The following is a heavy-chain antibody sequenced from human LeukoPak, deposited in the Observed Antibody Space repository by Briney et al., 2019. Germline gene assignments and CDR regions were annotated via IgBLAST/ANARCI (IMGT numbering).Heavy chain of an antibody. CDR3: ARHVGSGTLGAFDI. J-gene: IGHJ3*02. V-gene: IGHV4-59*08. Sequence: SETLSLTCTVSGGSISSYDWSWSRQPPGKGLEWIGNIYYSGSTNYNPSLKSRVTISVRTSKNQFSLKLSSVTATDTAVYYCARHVGSGTLGAFDIWGQGTMVTVSS. CDR2: IYYSGST. D-gene: IGHD3-10*01. CDR1: GGSISSYD.